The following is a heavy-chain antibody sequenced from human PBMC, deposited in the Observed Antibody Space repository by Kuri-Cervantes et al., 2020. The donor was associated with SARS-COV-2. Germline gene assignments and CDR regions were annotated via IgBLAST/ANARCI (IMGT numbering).Heavy chain of an antibody. J-gene: IGHJ6*03. V-gene: IGHV3-30*02. D-gene: IGHD3-3*01. CDR3: AKDGHDFRSGYYAPARNYYYYYMDV. CDR2: IRYDGSNK. CDR1: GFTFSSYW. Sequence: GESLKISYAASGFTFSSYWMSWVRQAPGKGLEWVAFIRYDGSNKYYADSVKGRFTISRDNSKNTLYLQMNSLRAEDTAVYYCAKDGHDFRSGYYAPARNYYYYYMDVWGKGTTVTVSS.